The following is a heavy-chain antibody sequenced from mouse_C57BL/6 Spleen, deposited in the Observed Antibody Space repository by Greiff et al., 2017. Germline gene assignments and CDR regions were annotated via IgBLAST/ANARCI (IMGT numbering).Heavy chain of an antibody. CDR2: IWGGGST. Sequence: VKLVESGPGLVAPSQCLYISCTASGFSLTSYGVDWVRQPPGKGLEWLGVIWGGGSTNYNSALMSRLSISKDNSKSQMFLKMNSLPTDDTAMFYCAKHDYDGFAYWGQGTLVTVSA. J-gene: IGHJ3*01. CDR3: AKHDYDGFAY. CDR1: GFSLTSYG. V-gene: IGHV2-9*01. D-gene: IGHD2-4*01.